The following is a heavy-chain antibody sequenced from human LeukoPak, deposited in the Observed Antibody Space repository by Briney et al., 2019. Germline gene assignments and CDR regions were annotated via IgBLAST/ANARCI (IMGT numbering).Heavy chain of an antibody. CDR2: INPNSGGT. D-gene: IGHD4-17*01. Sequence: ASVKVSCKASGYTFTDYYMHWVRQAPGQGLEWMGWINPNSGGTNYAQNFQGRVTVTRDTSITTAYMDLSSLGSDDTAVYYCARVSYISTAYGDPNWYFDLWGRGTLVTVSS. V-gene: IGHV1-2*02. CDR1: GYTFTDYY. J-gene: IGHJ2*01. CDR3: ARVSYISTAYGDPNWYFDL.